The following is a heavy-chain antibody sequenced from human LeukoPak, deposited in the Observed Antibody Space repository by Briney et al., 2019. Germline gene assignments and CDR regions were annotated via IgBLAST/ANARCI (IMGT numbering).Heavy chain of an antibody. V-gene: IGHV3-23*01. CDR2: ISGSGGRT. J-gene: IGHJ4*02. CDR3: AQAGSLDYAVGN. CDR1: GFIFSSYA. Sequence: GGSLRLSCAASGFIFSSYAMGWVRQAPGKGLKWVSTISGSGGRTYYADSVKGRFTISRDNSKNTLYLQMNNLRAEDTAVYYCAQAGSLDYAVGNWGQGTLVTVSS. D-gene: IGHD4-17*01.